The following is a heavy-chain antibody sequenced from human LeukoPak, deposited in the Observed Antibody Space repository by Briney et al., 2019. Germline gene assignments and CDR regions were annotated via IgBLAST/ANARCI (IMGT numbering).Heavy chain of an antibody. CDR3: ARDIMVGFDY. Sequence: GGSLRLSCAASGFTFSSYAMHWVRQAPGKGLEWVAVISYDGSDKYYADSVKGRFTISRDNSKNTLYLQMNSLRAEDTAVYYCARDIMVGFDYWGQGTLVTVSS. CDR1: GFTFSSYA. J-gene: IGHJ4*02. D-gene: IGHD2-8*01. V-gene: IGHV3-30*04. CDR2: ISYDGSDK.